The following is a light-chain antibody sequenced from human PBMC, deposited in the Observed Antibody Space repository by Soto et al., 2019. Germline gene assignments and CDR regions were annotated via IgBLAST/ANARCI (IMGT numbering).Light chain of an antibody. J-gene: IGKJ1*01. Sequence: DIQMTQSPSTLSASVGDRVTITCRASQSISSWLAWYQQKPGKAPKLLIYKASSLESGVPSRFSGSRSGTEFTLTISILQPDDFASYYCQQYNNYPCTFGQGTKVEIK. CDR1: QSISSW. V-gene: IGKV1-5*03. CDR2: KAS. CDR3: QQYNNYPCT.